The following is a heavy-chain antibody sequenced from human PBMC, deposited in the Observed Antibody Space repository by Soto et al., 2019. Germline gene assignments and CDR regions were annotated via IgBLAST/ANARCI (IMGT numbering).Heavy chain of an antibody. Sequence: EASVKVSCTASGGTFSSYAISWVRQAPGQGLEWMGGIIPIFGTANYAQKFQGRVTITADESTSTAYMELSSPRSEDTAVYYCARGASSPPYYYYGMDVWGQGTTVTVSS. V-gene: IGHV1-69*13. D-gene: IGHD1-26*01. J-gene: IGHJ6*02. CDR1: GGTFSSYA. CDR3: ARGASSPPYYYYGMDV. CDR2: IIPIFGTA.